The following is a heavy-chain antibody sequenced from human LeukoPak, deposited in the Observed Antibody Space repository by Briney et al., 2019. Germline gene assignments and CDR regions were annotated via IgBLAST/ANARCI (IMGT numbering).Heavy chain of an antibody. J-gene: IGHJ6*02. D-gene: IGHD5-18*01. V-gene: IGHV1-69*04. CDR1: GGTFSSSA. CDR2: IIPVLNTT. CDR3: ARDQGLTAPPPYGLDV. Sequence: SVKVSCKTSGGTFSSSAITWVRQAPGQGLEWMGRIIPVLNTTTYAQKFQGSVTITADTSTSTVYMELSSLRSEETAVYYCARDQGLTAPPPYGLDVWGQGTTVIVSS.